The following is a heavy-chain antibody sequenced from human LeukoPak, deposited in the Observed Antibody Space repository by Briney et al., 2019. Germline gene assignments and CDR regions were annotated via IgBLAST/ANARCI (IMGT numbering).Heavy chain of an antibody. V-gene: IGHV1-2*02. CDR3: ARWMTTVITPDY. CDR1: GYTFNGYY. Sequence: ASVKVSCKASGYTFNGYYLHWVRQAPGQGLVWMGWINPNSGGTNYAQKFQGRVTMTRDTSISTAYMELSRLRSDDTAVYYCARWMTTVITPDYWGQGTLVTVSS. CDR2: INPNSGGT. J-gene: IGHJ4*02. D-gene: IGHD4-11*01.